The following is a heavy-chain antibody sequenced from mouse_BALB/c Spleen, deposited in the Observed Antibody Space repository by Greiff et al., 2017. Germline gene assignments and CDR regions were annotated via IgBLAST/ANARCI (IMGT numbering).Heavy chain of an antibody. J-gene: IGHJ3*01. V-gene: IGHV3-6*02. D-gene: IGHD4-1*01. CDR1: GYSITSGYY. Sequence: EVKLQESGPGLVKPSQSLSLTCSVTGYSITSGYYWNWIRQFPGNKLEWMGYISYDGSNNYNPSLKNRISITRDTSKNQFFLKLNSVTTEDTATYYCANWDGFAYWGQGTLVTVSA. CDR3: ANWDGFAY. CDR2: ISYDGSN.